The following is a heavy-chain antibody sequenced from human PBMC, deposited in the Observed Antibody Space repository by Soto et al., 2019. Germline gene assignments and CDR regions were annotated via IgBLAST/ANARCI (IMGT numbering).Heavy chain of an antibody. D-gene: IGHD2-21*02. V-gene: IGHV4-4*02. CDR1: GGSIRSSSW. CDR2: IYHAGSP. CDR3: ARASSFRGDFHV. Sequence: QVQLQESGPGLVKPSGTLSLTCSVSGGSIRSSSWWTWLRQSPGKGLEWIGEIYHAGSPNYNPSFQSRVTISADTSKNFFSLRLTSMTAADTAIYYCARASSFRGDFHVWGQGTAVTISS. J-gene: IGHJ3*01.